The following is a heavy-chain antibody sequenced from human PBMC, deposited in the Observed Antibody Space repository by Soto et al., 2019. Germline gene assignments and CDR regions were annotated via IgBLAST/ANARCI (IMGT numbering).Heavy chain of an antibody. V-gene: IGHV1-8*02. D-gene: IGHD6-6*01. J-gene: IGHJ4*02. CDR2: MNPDNSNV. CDR3: ARVGSSSSDY. CDR1: GYTFTNYD. Sequence: GASVKVSCKASGYTFTNYDINWVRQATGQGLEWMGWMNPDNSNVGYAQQFQGRVTMTRNTSISTAYMELSSLRSEDTAVYYCARVGSSSSDYWGQGTLVTVSS.